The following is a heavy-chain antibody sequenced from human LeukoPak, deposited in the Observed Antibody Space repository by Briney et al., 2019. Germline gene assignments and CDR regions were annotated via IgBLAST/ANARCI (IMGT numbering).Heavy chain of an antibody. CDR2: INAGNGNT. CDR1: GYTFTSYA. V-gene: IGHV1-3*01. Sequence: GASVKVSCKASGYTFTSYAMHWVRQAPGQRLEWMGWINAGNGNTKYSQKFQGRVTITRDTSASTAYMELSSLRSEDTAVYYCARVRGSYVGGFDYWGQGTLVTVSS. J-gene: IGHJ4*02. D-gene: IGHD1-26*01. CDR3: ARVRGSYVGGFDY.